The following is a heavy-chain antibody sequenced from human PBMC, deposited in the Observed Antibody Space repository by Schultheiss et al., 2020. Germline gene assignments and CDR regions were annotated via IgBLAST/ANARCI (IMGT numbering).Heavy chain of an antibody. CDR3: ARAHIAAAGGYDY. CDR1: GFTFRTYT. V-gene: IGHV3-21*01. Sequence: GGSLRVSCAASGFTFRTYTMIWVRQAPGKGLEWVSSISERSDYIYYADSVKGRITISRDNAKDSVHLQMNSLRAEDTAVYYCARAHIAAAGGYDYWGQGTMVTVSS. D-gene: IGHD6-13*01. CDR2: ISERSDYI. J-gene: IGHJ4*02.